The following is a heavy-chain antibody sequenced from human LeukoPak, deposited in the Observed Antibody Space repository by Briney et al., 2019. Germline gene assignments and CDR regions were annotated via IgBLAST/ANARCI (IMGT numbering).Heavy chain of an antibody. V-gene: IGHV4-34*01. J-gene: IGHJ6*02. CDR2: INHSGST. CDR1: GGSISGYY. CDR3: ASFPMMYSSSWSYYYYGMDV. D-gene: IGHD6-13*01. Sequence: SETLSLTCTASGGSISGYYWSWIRQPPGKGLEWIGEINHSGSTNYNPSLKSRVTISVDTSKNQFSLKLSSVTAADTAVYYCASFPMMYSSSWSYYYYGMDVWGQGTTVTVSS.